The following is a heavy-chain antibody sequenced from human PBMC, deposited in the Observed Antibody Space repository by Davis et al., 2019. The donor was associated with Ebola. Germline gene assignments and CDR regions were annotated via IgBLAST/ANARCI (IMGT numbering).Heavy chain of an antibody. Sequence: PGGSLRLSCAASGFTFSSYWMHWVRHAPGKGLVWVSRISGEGSTTKYADSVKGRFSISRDSTSNTLYLQMNGLRAEDTAVYYCARSSYQPDYWGQGTLVTVSS. CDR3: ARSSYQPDY. D-gene: IGHD2-2*01. CDR2: ISGEGSTT. J-gene: IGHJ4*02. V-gene: IGHV3-74*03. CDR1: GFTFSSYW.